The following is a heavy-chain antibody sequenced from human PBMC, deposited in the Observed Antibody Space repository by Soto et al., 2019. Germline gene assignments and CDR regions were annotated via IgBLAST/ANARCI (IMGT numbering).Heavy chain of an antibody. V-gene: IGHV3-48*02. D-gene: IGHD2-15*01. J-gene: IGHJ6*02. CDR3: ARGDWSGGSCYGIDV. CDR2: IGNTLDTI. Sequence: PGGSLRLSCAASGFAFSGHTMNWVRQAPGKGLEWVAYIGNTLDTIYYADSVKGRFIISRDDAMKSVFLHMSSLRDDDTAVYYFARGDWSGGSCYGIDVWGRGTTVTVSS. CDR1: GFAFSGHT.